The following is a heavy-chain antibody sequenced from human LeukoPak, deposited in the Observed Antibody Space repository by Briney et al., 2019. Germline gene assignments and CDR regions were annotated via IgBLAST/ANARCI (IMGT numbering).Heavy chain of an antibody. Sequence: SETLSLTCTVSGGSISSGGYYWSWIRQPPGKGLEWIGYIYHSGSTYYNPSLKSRVTMSVDTSKNQFSLKLSSVSAADTAVYYCARDTYYYDRSGYPGDYWGQGTLVTVSS. J-gene: IGHJ4*02. CDR3: ARDTYYYDRSGYPGDY. D-gene: IGHD3-22*01. CDR1: GGSISSGGYY. CDR2: IYHSGST. V-gene: IGHV4-30-2*01.